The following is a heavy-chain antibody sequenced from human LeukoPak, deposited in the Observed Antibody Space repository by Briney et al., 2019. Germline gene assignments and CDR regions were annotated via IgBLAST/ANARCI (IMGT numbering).Heavy chain of an antibody. CDR1: GFTLSSYA. CDR3: AKGVGTTWDGFDV. CDR2: ISFTGATT. Sequence: GGSLRLSCAASGFTLSSYAMSWARQAPGKGLEWVSGISFTGATTYYADSVKGRFTISRDNSQDTMFLQMKSLRVDDTAAYYCAKGVGTTWDGFDVWAKGQWSSSLQ. D-gene: IGHD1-14*01. V-gene: IGHV3-23*01. J-gene: IGHJ3*01.